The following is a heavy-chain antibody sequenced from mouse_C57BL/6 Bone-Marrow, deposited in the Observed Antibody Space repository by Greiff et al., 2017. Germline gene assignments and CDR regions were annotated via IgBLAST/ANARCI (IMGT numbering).Heavy chain of an antibody. V-gene: IGHV1-4*01. CDR1: GYTFTSYT. CDR3: ARVIYYDYPSCAY. D-gene: IGHD2-4*01. CDR2: INPSSGYT. J-gene: IGHJ3*01. Sequence: VQLQQSGAELARPGASVKLSCKASGYTFTSYTMHGVQQRPGQGLEWIGYINPSSGYTKYTQKFKDKGTLTADKTSSTAYMQLSSLTSKDSAVDYCARVIYYDYPSCAYWGQGTLVTVSA.